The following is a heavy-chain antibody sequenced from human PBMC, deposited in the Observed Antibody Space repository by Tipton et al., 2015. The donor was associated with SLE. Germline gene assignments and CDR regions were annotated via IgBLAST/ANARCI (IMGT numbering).Heavy chain of an antibody. CDR3: AKGLVGTAFAD. CDR1: GSTFINAW. D-gene: IGHD2-8*02. J-gene: IGHJ4*02. Sequence: SLRLSCAASGSTFINAWMNWVRQAPGKGLEWVSAISGSGGSTYYADSVKGRFTISRDNSKNTLYLQMNSLRAEDTAVYYCAKGLVGTAFADWGQGTLVTVSS. CDR2: ISGSGGST. V-gene: IGHV3-23*01.